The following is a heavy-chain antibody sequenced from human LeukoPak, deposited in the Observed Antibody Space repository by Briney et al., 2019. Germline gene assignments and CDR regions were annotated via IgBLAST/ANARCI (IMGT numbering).Heavy chain of an antibody. D-gene: IGHD3-22*01. Sequence: SETLSLTCAVYGGSFSGYYWSWIRQPPGKGLEWIGEINHSGSTNYNPSLKSRVTISVDTSKNQFSLKLSSVTAADTAAYYCARKAATYYYDSSGYYYFDYWGQGTLVTVSS. CDR3: ARKAATYYYDSSGYYYFDY. V-gene: IGHV4-34*01. J-gene: IGHJ4*02. CDR2: INHSGST. CDR1: GGSFSGYY.